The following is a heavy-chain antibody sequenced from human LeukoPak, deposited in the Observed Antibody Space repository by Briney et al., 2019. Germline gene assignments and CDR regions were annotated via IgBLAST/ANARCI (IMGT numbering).Heavy chain of an antibody. CDR3: AMGYDSSGYYSIFDY. CDR2: IIPIFGTA. D-gene: IGHD3-22*01. J-gene: IGHJ4*02. Sequence: ASVKVSCKACGGTCSSYAISWVRQAPGQGRGWIAAIIPIFGTANYAQKFQGRVTITADESTSTAYMELSSLRSEDTAVYYCAMGYDSSGYYSIFDYWGQGTLVTVSS. V-gene: IGHV1-69*13. CDR1: GGTCSSYA.